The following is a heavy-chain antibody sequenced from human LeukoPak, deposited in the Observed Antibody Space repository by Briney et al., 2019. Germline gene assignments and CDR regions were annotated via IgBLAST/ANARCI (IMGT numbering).Heavy chain of an antibody. D-gene: IGHD1-1*01. CDR1: GFTFSSYA. Sequence: GGSLRLSGAASGFTFSSYAMSWVRQAPGKGLEWVSAISGSGGSTYYADSVKGRFTISRDNSKNTLYPQINSLRAEDTAVYYCARDPLGTRPGFDYWGQGTVVTVSS. CDR2: ISGSGGST. V-gene: IGHV3-23*01. CDR3: ARDPLGTRPGFDY. J-gene: IGHJ4*02.